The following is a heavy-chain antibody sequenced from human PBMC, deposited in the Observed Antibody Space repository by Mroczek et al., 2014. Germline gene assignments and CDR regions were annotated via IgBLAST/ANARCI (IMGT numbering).Heavy chain of an antibody. D-gene: IGHD6-19*01. CDR3: ASWVAVAGYYYYGMDV. J-gene: IGHJ6*02. V-gene: IGHV4-39*01. CDR1: GGSISSSSYY. CDR2: IYYSGST. Sequence: QVQLQESGPGLVKPSETLSLTCTVSGGSISSSSYYWGWIRQPPGKGLEWIGSIYYSGSTYYNPSLKSRVTISVDTSKNQFSLKLSSVTAADTAVYYCASWVAVAGYYYYGMDVWGQGTTVTVSS.